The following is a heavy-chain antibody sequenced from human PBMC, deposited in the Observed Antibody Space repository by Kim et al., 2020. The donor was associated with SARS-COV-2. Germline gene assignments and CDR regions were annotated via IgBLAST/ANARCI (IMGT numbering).Heavy chain of an antibody. CDR2: IYYCGST. V-gene: IGHV4-59*01. D-gene: IGHD6-6*01. CDR3: SRASRIAAHNCFAP. Sequence: SETLSLTCTVSGGSISSYYWNWIRQPPGQGLEWIWYIYYCGSTNSNPSLKLRVTISVSTSTNQFSLTLSSVTAAATAVSYCSRASRIAAHNCFAPWCQGT. CDR1: GGSISSYY. J-gene: IGHJ5*02.